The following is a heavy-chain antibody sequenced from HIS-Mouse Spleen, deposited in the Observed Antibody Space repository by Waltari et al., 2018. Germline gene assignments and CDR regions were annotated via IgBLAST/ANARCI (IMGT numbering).Heavy chain of an antibody. V-gene: IGHV4-59*01. CDR2: YYSGST. CDR1: GGSISSYY. CDR3: ARASRDLLLPGYFDL. J-gene: IGHJ2*01. Sequence: QVQLQESGPGLVKPSETLSLTCTVSGGSISSYYWSWIRQPPGKGLEWIGYYSGSTNYTPSLKSRVTRSVDTSKNQFSLKLSSVTAADTAVYYCARASRDLLLPGYFDLWGRGTLVTVSS.